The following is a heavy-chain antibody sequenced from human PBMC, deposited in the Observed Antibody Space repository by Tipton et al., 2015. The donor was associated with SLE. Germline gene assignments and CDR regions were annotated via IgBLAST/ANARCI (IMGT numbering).Heavy chain of an antibody. Sequence: QLVQSGAEVKKPGESLKISCKGSGYSFTSYWIGWVRQMPGKGLEWMGWINPNSGGTNYAQKFQGRVTMTRDTSISTAYMELSRLRSDDTAVYYCARGTMVRGVIITFLDYWGQGTLVTVSS. CDR3: ARGTMVRGVIITFLDY. D-gene: IGHD3-10*01. CDR1: GYSFTSYW. J-gene: IGHJ4*02. CDR2: INPNSGGT. V-gene: IGHV1-2*02.